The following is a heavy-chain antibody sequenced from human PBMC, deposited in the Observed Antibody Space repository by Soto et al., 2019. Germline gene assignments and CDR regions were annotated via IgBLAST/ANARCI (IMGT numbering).Heavy chain of an antibody. CDR2: ISGSGGGT. CDR1: GFTFSSYA. Sequence: GGSLRLSCAASGFTFSSYAMSWVRQAPGKGLEWVSAISGSGGGTYYADSVKGRFTISRDNSKNTLYLQMNSLRAEDTAVYYCAKAPRVVTTVLDYWGQGTLVTVSS. CDR3: AKAPRVVTTVLDY. J-gene: IGHJ4*02. D-gene: IGHD2-21*02. V-gene: IGHV3-23*01.